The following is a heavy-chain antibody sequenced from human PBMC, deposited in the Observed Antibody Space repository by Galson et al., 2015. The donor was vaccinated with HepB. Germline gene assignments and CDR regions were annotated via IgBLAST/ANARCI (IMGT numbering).Heavy chain of an antibody. V-gene: IGHV3-23*01. J-gene: IGHJ4*02. CDR3: AKGSGTYPFDY. CDR2: ISGSGGST. CDR1: GFTFSSYA. D-gene: IGHD1-26*01. Sequence: SLRLSCAASGFTFSSYAMSWVRQAPGKGLEWVSAISGSGGSTYYADSVKGRFSISRDNSKNTLYLQVNSLRAEDTAIYYCAKGSGTYPFDYWGQGTLVTVSS.